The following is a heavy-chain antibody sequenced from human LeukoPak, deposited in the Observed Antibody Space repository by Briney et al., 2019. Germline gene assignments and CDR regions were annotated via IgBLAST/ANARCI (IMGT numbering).Heavy chain of an antibody. CDR3: ARDDSSGYSPFEYFQH. Sequence: ASVKVSCKASGYTFTSYYMHWVRQAPGQGLEWMGIINPSGGSTSYAQKFQCRVTMTRDTSTSTVYMELSRLRSEDTAVYYCARDDSSGYSPFEYFQHWGQGTLVTVSS. CDR1: GYTFTSYY. J-gene: IGHJ1*01. V-gene: IGHV1-46*01. CDR2: INPSGGST. D-gene: IGHD3-22*01.